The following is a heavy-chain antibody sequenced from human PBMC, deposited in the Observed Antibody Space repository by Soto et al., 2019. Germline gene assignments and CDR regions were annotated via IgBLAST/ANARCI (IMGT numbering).Heavy chain of an antibody. J-gene: IGHJ6*02. Sequence: SETLSLTCTVSGGSIRSGGYYWSWVRQNPRKGLEWIGNIYYSGNTYYNPSLKSRLTISVDTSKNQFSLNLSSVTAADTAVYYSARDRPMPTAATARYYCGLDDGGQGITVNVSS. CDR3: ARDRPMPTAATARYYCGLDD. CDR1: GGSIRSGGYY. V-gene: IGHV4-31*03. CDR2: IYYSGNT. D-gene: IGHD2-15*01.